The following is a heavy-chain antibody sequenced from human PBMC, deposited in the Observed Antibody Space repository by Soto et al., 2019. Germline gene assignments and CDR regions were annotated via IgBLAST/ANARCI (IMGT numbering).Heavy chain of an antibody. CDR1: GGSISSYY. D-gene: IGHD6-19*01. CDR2: INHSGST. Sequence: SETLSLTCTVSGGSISSYYWSWIRQPPGKGLEWIGEINHSGSTNYNPSLKSRVTISVDTSKNQFSLKLSSVTAADTAVYYCARLSIAVAGTNWFDPWGQGTLVTVSS. J-gene: IGHJ5*02. V-gene: IGHV4-34*01. CDR3: ARLSIAVAGTNWFDP.